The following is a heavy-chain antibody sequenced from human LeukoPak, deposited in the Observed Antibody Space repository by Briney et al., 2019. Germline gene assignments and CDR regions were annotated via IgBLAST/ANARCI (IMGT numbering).Heavy chain of an antibody. D-gene: IGHD3-22*01. Sequence: TSETLSLTCTVSGGSISSYYWSWIRQPPGKGLEWIGYIYYSGSTNYNPSLKSRVTISVDTSKNQFSLKLSSVTAADTAVYYCARGSPSSRETYYYDSSGYYNPWGQGTLVTVSS. J-gene: IGHJ5*02. CDR1: GGSISSYY. CDR3: ARGSPSSRETYYYDSSGYYNP. CDR2: IYYSGST. V-gene: IGHV4-59*01.